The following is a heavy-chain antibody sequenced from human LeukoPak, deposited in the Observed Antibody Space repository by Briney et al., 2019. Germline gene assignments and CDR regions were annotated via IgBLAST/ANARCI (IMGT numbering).Heavy chain of an antibody. Sequence: GGSLRLSCVASGFTFSSYAMSWARQAPGKGLEWVSAISGSGANTCYADSVKGRFTISRDNAKNSLYLQMNSLRAEDTAVYYCARAIYHLDYWGQGTLVTVSS. CDR1: GFTFSSYA. CDR3: ARAIYHLDY. CDR2: ISGSGANT. D-gene: IGHD3-16*02. J-gene: IGHJ4*02. V-gene: IGHV3-23*01.